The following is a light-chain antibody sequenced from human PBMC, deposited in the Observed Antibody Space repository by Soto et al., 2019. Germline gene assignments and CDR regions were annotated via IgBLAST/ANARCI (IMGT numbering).Light chain of an antibody. J-gene: IGLJ3*02. CDR3: SSYTTSTAWV. CDR1: SSDVGYYNY. V-gene: IGLV2-14*01. CDR2: EVS. Sequence: QSALTQPASVSGSLGQSITISCTGTSSDVGYYNYVAWYQHRPGKAPKLMIYEVSNRPSGVSNRFSGSKSGNTASLTISGLQAEDEADYCCSSYTTSTAWVFGGGTKLTVL.